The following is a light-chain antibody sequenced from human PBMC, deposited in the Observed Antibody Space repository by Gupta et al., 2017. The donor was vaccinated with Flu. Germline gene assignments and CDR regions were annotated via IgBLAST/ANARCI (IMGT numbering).Light chain of an antibody. Sequence: SLGERATINCKSSQSGLYSYDNKNYLAWYQQKPGQPPKLLIYWASTRESGVPDRFSGSGSGTYFTLTISSLQAEDVAVYYCQQNYSIPWTFDQGTKVEIK. V-gene: IGKV4-1*01. CDR1: QSGLYSYDNKNY. CDR2: WAS. CDR3: QQNYSIPWT. J-gene: IGKJ1*01.